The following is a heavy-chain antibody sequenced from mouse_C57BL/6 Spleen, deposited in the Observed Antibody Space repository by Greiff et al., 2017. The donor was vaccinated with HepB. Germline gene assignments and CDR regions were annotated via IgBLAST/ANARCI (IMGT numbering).Heavy chain of an antibody. CDR2: INPSDSDT. CDR3: AIGGNYEDY. CDR1: GYTFTSYW. Sequence: QVQLQQPGAELVKPGASVKVSCKASGYTFTSYWMHWVKQRPGQGLEWIGRINPSDSDTNYNEKFKGKATLTADKSSSTAYMQLSSLTSEDSAVYYCAIGGNYEDYWGQGTTLTVSS. D-gene: IGHD2-1*01. V-gene: IGHV1-74*01. J-gene: IGHJ2*01.